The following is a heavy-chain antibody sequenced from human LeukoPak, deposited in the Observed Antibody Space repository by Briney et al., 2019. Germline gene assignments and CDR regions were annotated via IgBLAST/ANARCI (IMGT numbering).Heavy chain of an antibody. V-gene: IGHV3-7*01. CDR1: GFSFSSYW. Sequence: GGSLRLSCAASGFSFSSYWMSWVRQAPGKGLEWVANINQDGSQKYYVVSVKGRFTISRDNAKNSLYLQMNSLTAEDTAVYYCARDQRGIATSTSDYWGQGALVTVSS. CDR3: ARDQRGIATSTSDY. J-gene: IGHJ4*02. D-gene: IGHD6-13*01. CDR2: INQDGSQK.